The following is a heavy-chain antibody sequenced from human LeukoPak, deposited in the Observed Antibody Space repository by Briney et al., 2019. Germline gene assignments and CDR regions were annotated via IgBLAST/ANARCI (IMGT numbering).Heavy chain of an antibody. CDR1: GFTFSSYA. V-gene: IGHV3-23*01. J-gene: IGHJ4*02. CDR3: AKLAGHCGSRSYWYFDH. CDR2: IADIGGDT. Sequence: PGGSLRLSCAASGFTFSSYAMSWVRQAPGKGLECVSVIADIGGDTYYADSVKGRFTISRDNSRNTLHLQMNSLRVEDTAVYYCAKLAGHCGSRSYWYFDHWGQGALVTVSS. D-gene: IGHD2-2*01.